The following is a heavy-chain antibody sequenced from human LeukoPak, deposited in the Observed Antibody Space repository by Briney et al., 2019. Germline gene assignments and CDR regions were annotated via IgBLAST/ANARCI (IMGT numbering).Heavy chain of an antibody. J-gene: IGHJ4*02. CDR2: IWFDGSNI. CDR1: GFNFSSYG. Sequence: EPGRSLRLSCAASGFNFSSYGMHWVRQASGKGLEWVTSIWFDGSNIHYADSVKGRVIISRDNSKSALYLQMNSLRAEDTAIYYCARDSLPMAVTGPFDHWGQGALVTVSS. D-gene: IGHD6-19*01. V-gene: IGHV3-33*01. CDR3: ARDSLPMAVTGPFDH.